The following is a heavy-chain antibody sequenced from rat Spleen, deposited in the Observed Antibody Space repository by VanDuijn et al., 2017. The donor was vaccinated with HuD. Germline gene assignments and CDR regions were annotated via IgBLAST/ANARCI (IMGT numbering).Heavy chain of an antibody. Sequence: EVHLVESGGGLVQPGRSMKLSCAASGFIFSNYYMAWVRQAPAKGLEWVASISTGAGNTYYRDSVKGRFTFSRDNAKTTLYLQMNSLRSEDTATYYCARPHSSLYVMDAWGQGASVTVSS. D-gene: IGHD1-2*01. CDR3: ARPHSSLYVMDA. CDR1: GFIFSNYY. J-gene: IGHJ4*01. V-gene: IGHV5-25*01. CDR2: ISTGAGNT.